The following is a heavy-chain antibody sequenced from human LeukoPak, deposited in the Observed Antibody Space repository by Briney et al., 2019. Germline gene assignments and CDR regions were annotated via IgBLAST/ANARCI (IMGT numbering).Heavy chain of an antibody. J-gene: IGHJ5*02. Sequence: GGSLRLSCAASGFTFSSYGMHWVRQAPGKGLEWVAFIRYDGSNKHYADSVKGRFTISRDNSKNTLYLQMNSLRAEDTAVYYCAKDRPDCSSTSCQEGNWFDPWGQGTLVTVSS. D-gene: IGHD2-2*01. V-gene: IGHV3-30*02. CDR2: IRYDGSNK. CDR1: GFTFSSYG. CDR3: AKDRPDCSSTSCQEGNWFDP.